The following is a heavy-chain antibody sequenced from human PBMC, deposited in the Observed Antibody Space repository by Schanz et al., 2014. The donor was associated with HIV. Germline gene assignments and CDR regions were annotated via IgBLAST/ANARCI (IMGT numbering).Heavy chain of an antibody. V-gene: IGHV1-46*01. CDR1: GYTFTSSY. CDR3: ASSPDYGDLRRGDWFDP. D-gene: IGHD4-17*01. J-gene: IGHJ5*02. CDR2: INPRDGST. Sequence: QEQLVQSGAEVKKPGASVKVSCKAFGYTFTSSYMHWVRLAPGQGLEWLGIINPRDGSTLYAQKFQNRVSMTGDTSTSTVYMEVSSLRSEDTAVYYCASSPDYGDLRRGDWFDPWGQGTLVIVSS.